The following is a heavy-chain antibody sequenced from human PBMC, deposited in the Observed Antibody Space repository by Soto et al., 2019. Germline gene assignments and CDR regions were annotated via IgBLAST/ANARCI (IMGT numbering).Heavy chain of an antibody. CDR3: ARADYYDGSGFYYDY. CDR1: GYIFANHY. CDR2: INPSGGST. D-gene: IGHD3-22*01. Sequence: QVQLVQSGAEVKKPGASMKDSCKASGYIFANHYIHWVRQAPGQGLEWMGIINPSGGSTNYLQKFQGRVTMTRDTSTSTVYMELSSLRSEDTAVYFCARADYYDGSGFYYDYWGQGTLVTVSS. J-gene: IGHJ4*02. V-gene: IGHV1-46*01.